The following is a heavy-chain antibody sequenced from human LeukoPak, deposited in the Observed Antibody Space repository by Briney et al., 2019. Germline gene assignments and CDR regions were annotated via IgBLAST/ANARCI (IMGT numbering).Heavy chain of an antibody. CDR2: SSWNSGSI. D-gene: IGHD2-2*01. Sequence: GGSLRLSCAASGFTFDDCAMHWVRQAPGTGLELVSGSSWNSGSIGYADSVKRRFTISRDNAKNSLYLQMTSLRAEDTALYYCAKDSGVVVPAAIDYWGQGTLVTVSS. CDR1: GFTFDDCA. V-gene: IGHV3-9*01. J-gene: IGHJ4*02. CDR3: AKDSGVVVPAAIDY.